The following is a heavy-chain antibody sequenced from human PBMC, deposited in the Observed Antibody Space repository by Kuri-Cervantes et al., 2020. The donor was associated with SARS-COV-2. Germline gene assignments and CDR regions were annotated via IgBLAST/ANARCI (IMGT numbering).Heavy chain of an antibody. CDR2: ISSSSSTI. CDR3: ARDPDITMPPDAFDI. J-gene: IGHJ3*02. CDR1: GFTFSTYN. V-gene: IGHV3-48*01. Sequence: GSLRLSCAASGFTFSTYNMNWVRQAPGKGLEWVSYISSSSSTIYYAESVRGRFTISRDNVKNSLYLQMNSLRAEDTAVYYCARDPDITMPPDAFDIWGHGTMVTVPS. D-gene: IGHD5-18*01.